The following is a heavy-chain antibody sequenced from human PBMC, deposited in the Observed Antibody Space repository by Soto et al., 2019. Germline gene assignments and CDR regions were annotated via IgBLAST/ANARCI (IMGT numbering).Heavy chain of an antibody. D-gene: IGHD6-19*01. CDR2: ISTSGTT. J-gene: IGHJ5*02. CDR1: GASINSYF. Sequence: SETLSLTCTVSGASINSYFWTWIRQPAGKGLDWIGRISTSGTTNYNPSLKSRVTMSVDTSKNHFSLNLTSVTAADTAVYYCAREAGPGRWFDPWGQGTLVTVSS. CDR3: AREAGPGRWFDP. V-gene: IGHV4-4*07.